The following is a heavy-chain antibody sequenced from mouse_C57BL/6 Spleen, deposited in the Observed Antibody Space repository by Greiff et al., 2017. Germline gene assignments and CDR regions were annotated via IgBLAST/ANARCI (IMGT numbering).Heavy chain of an antibody. J-gene: IGHJ3*01. Sequence: EVQLVESGEGLVKPGGSLKLSCAASGFTFSSYAMSWVRQTPEKRLEWVAYISSGGDHIYYADTVKGRFTISRDNARNTLYLQMSSLKSEDTAMYYCTRSYYDYDGTSYWGQGTLVTVSA. CDR3: TRSYYDYDGTSY. D-gene: IGHD2-4*01. V-gene: IGHV5-9-1*02. CDR2: ISSGGDHI. CDR1: GFTFSSYA.